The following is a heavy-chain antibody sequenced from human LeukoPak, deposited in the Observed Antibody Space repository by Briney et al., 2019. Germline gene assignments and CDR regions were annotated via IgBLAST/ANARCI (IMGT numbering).Heavy chain of an antibody. CDR3: ARDGRAGSLFAY. D-gene: IGHD6-19*01. V-gene: IGHV4-59*01. CDR2: IPYSGST. J-gene: IGHJ4*02. CDR1: GGSISGYY. Sequence: ETLSLTCTVSGGSISGYYWSWIRQPPGKGLEWVGYIPYSGSTNYKPSLKSRVTISVDTSKNQFSLKLSSVTAADTAIYYCARDGRAGSLFAYWGQGTLVTVSS.